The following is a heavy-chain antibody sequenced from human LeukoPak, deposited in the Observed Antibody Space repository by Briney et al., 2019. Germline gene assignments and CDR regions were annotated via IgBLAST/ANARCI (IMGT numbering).Heavy chain of an antibody. CDR2: ISYDGSNK. Sequence: GGSMRLSCAASGFTFSSYAMHWVRKAPGKGLEWVAVISYDGSNKYYADSVKGRFTISRDNSKNTLYLQMNSLRAEDTAVYYCARDYDILTGRSGDHYWDMDVWGKGTTVTVSS. CDR1: GFTFSSYA. CDR3: ARDYDILTGRSGDHYWDMDV. J-gene: IGHJ6*03. D-gene: IGHD3-9*01. V-gene: IGHV3-30-3*01.